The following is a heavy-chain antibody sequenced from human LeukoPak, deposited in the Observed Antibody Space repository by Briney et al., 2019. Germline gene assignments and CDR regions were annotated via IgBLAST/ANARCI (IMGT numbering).Heavy chain of an antibody. J-gene: IGHJ4*02. CDR3: ARGRPIAAPSY. CDR1: GGTFTSYY. D-gene: IGHD6-6*01. V-gene: IGHV1-46*01. CDR2: INPSGGST. Sequence: ASVKVSCKASGGTFTSYYMHWVRRAPGQGLEWMGIINPSGGSTSYAQKFQGRVTMTRDTSTSTVYMELSSLRSEDTAVYYCARGRPIAAPSYWGQGTLVTVSS.